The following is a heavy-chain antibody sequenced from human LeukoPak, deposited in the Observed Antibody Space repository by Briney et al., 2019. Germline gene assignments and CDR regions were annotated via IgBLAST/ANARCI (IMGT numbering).Heavy chain of an antibody. CDR2: INPNSGGT. J-gene: IGHJ2*01. CDR1: GYTFTDYY. CDR3: ARNPDEHWLDESENWYFDL. D-gene: IGHD6-19*01. Sequence: ASVKVSCKASGYTFTDYYMHWMRQAPGQGLEWMGWINPNSGGTNYAQKFQGRVTMTRDTSISTAYMELSRLRSDDTAVYYCARNPDEHWLDESENWYFDLWGSGTLVTVSS. V-gene: IGHV1-2*02.